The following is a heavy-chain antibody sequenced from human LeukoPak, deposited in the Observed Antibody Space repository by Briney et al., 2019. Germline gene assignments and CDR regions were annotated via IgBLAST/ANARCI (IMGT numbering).Heavy chain of an antibody. CDR3: AHSIDYAQGGYFDY. V-gene: IGHV2-5*02. J-gene: IGHJ4*02. CDR2: IYLDDDN. CDR1: GFSLSTDGVG. D-gene: IGHD4-17*01. Sequence: SGPTLVNPTQTLTLTCTFSGFSLSTDGVGVGWIRQPPGKALEWLAFIYLDDDNRYSPSLKTRLTITKDTSKNQVVLTMTNVDPVDTATYYRAHSIDYAQGGYFDYWGQGTLVTVSS.